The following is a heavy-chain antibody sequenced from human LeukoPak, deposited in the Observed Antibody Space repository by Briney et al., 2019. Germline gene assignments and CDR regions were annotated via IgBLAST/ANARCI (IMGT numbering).Heavy chain of an antibody. CDR2: ISGSGGST. D-gene: IGHD2-2*01. Sequence: GGSLRLSCAASGFTFSSYAMSWVRQAPGKGLEWVAAISGSGGSTYYADSVKGRFTISRDNSKNTLYLQMNSLRAADTAVYYCAKRYCSSTSCYGYWGQGPLVTVSS. V-gene: IGHV3-23*01. CDR1: GFTFSSYA. J-gene: IGHJ4*02. CDR3: AKRYCSSTSCYGY.